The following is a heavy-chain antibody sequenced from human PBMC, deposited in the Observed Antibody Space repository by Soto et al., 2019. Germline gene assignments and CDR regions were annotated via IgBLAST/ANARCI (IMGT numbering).Heavy chain of an antibody. CDR1: GFTFDDYA. CDR3: AKDYSPHSLRYSSSWYGWFDT. V-gene: IGHV3-9*03. J-gene: IGHJ5*02. D-gene: IGHD6-13*01. CDR2: ISWNRGSI. Sequence: GGSLRLSCAASGFTFDDYAMHWVRQAPGKGLEWVSGISWNRGSIGYADSVKGRFTISRDNAKNSLYLQMNSLRAEDMAVYYCAKDYSPHSLRYSSSWYGWFDTWGQGTLVTVSS.